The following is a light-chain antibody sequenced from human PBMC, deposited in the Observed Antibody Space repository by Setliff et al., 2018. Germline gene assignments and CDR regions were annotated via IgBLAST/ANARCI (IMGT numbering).Light chain of an antibody. J-gene: IGLJ1*01. CDR3: CSYAGSYTSLYV. CDR1: SSDVGGYNY. V-gene: IGLV2-11*01. Sequence: QSALTQPPSASGSPGQSVTISCTGTSSDVGGYNYVSWYQQHPGKAPKLMIYDVSKRPSGVPDRFSGSKSGNTASLTISGLQAEDEADYYCCSYAGSYTSLYVFGTGTK. CDR2: DVS.